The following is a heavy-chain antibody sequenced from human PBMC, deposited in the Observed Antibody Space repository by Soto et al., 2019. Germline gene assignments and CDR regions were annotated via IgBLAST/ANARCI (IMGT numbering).Heavy chain of an antibody. Sequence: GGSLRLSCAASGFTFSSYSMNWVRQAPGKGLEWVSYISSSSSTIYYADSVKGRFTISRDNAKNSLYLQMNSLRDEDTAVYYCARDPSIVVVPAAIGWFDPWGQGTLVTVSS. D-gene: IGHD2-2*01. CDR3: ARDPSIVVVPAAIGWFDP. CDR2: ISSSSSTI. J-gene: IGHJ5*02. V-gene: IGHV3-48*02. CDR1: GFTFSSYS.